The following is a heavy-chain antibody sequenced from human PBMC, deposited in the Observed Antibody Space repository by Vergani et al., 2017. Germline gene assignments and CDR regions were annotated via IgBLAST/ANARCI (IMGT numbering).Heavy chain of an antibody. Sequence: EVQLVESGGGLVKPGGSLSLSCAASGFTFSSYSMNWVRQAPGKGLEWVSSISSSSSYIYYADSVKGRFTISRDNAKNSLYLQMNSLRAEDTAVYYCARCIAMVRGVTAAWGQGTLVTVSS. J-gene: IGHJ5*02. V-gene: IGHV3-21*01. D-gene: IGHD3-10*01. CDR3: ARCIAMVRGVTAA. CDR2: ISSSSSYI. CDR1: GFTFSSYS.